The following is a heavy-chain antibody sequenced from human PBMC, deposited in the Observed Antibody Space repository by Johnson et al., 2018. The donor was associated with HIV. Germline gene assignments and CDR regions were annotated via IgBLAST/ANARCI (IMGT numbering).Heavy chain of an antibody. CDR3: AKDIAQWLIRAFDI. CDR1: GFTFSNSW. Sequence: VQLVESGGGLVKPGGSLRLSCAASGFTFSNSWMNWVRQAPGRGLEWVANIKHDGGRIQYVDSVKGRFTISRDNARNLLFLQMNTLRAEDTAVYYCAKDIAQWLIRAFDIWGQGTMVTVAS. D-gene: IGHD5-12*01. J-gene: IGHJ3*02. V-gene: IGHV3-7*01. CDR2: IKHDGGRI.